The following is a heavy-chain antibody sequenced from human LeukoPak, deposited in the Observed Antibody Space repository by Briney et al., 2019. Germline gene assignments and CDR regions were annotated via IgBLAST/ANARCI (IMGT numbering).Heavy chain of an antibody. CDR2: IYHSGST. Sequence: SETLSLTCTVSGYSISSGYYWGWIRQPPGKGLEWIGIIYHSGSTYFNPSLKSRVTISVDTSKNQFSLKLTSVTAADTAVYYCARDVPTVQLWRTDAFDIWGQGTLVTVSS. CDR3: ARDVPTVQLWRTDAFDI. D-gene: IGHD5-18*01. CDR1: GYSISSGYY. J-gene: IGHJ4*02. V-gene: IGHV4-38-2*02.